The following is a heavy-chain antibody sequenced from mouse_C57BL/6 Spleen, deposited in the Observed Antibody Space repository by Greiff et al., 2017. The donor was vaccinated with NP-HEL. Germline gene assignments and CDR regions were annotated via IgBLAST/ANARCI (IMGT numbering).Heavy chain of an antibody. CDR1: GFSLTSYG. CDR3: AIPYYYGSSLYWYFDV. V-gene: IGHV2-2*01. D-gene: IGHD1-1*01. CDR2: IWSGGST. Sequence: VQLVESGPGLVQPSQSLSITCTVSGFSLTSYGVHWVRQSPGKGLEWLGVIWSGGSTDYNAAFISRLSISKDNSKSQVFFKMNSLQADDTAIYYCAIPYYYGSSLYWYFDVWGTGTTVTVSS. J-gene: IGHJ1*03.